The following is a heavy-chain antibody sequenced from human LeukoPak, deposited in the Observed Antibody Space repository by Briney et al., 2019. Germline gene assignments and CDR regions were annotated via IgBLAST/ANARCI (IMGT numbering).Heavy chain of an antibody. CDR2: ISAYNGNT. CDR1: DYTFTSYG. CDR3: ARSSSVTIPGYYFDY. J-gene: IGHJ4*02. D-gene: IGHD2-21*01. Sequence: GASVKVSCKASDYTFTSYGISWVRQAPGQGLDWMGWISAYNGNTNYAQQLQGRVTMTTDTSTSTAYMELRSLRSDDTAVYYCARSSSVTIPGYYFDYWGQGTLVTVSS. V-gene: IGHV1-18*01.